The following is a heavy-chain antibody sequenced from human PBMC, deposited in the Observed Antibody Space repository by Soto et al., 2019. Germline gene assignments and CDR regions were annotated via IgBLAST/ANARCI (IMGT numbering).Heavy chain of an antibody. CDR3: ARRYGGNFDY. Sequence: SETLSLTCAVYGGSFSGYHWSWIRQPPGKGLEWIGEINHSGSTNYNPSLKSRVTISVDRSKNQFSLKLSSVTAADTAVYYCARRYGGNFDYWGQGTLVTVSS. D-gene: IGHD1-26*01. J-gene: IGHJ4*02. CDR2: INHSGST. CDR1: GGSFSGYH. V-gene: IGHV4-34*01.